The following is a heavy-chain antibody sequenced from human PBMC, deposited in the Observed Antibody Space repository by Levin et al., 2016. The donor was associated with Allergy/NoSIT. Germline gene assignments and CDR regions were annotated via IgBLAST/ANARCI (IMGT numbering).Heavy chain of an antibody. CDR3: ARDALNTSYDYVWGSYRYTPRYYYYGMDV. Sequence: GESLKISCAASGFTFSSYWMSWVRQAPGKGLEWVANIKQDGSEKYYVDSVKGRFTISRDNAKNSLYLQMNSLRAEDTAVYYCARDALNTSYDYVWGSYRYTPRYYYYGMDVWGQGTTVTVSS. V-gene: IGHV3-7*01. D-gene: IGHD3-16*02. CDR2: IKQDGSEK. CDR1: GFTFSSYW. J-gene: IGHJ6*02.